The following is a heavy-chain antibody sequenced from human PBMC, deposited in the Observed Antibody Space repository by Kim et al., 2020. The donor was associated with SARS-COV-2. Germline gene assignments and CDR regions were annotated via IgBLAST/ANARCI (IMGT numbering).Heavy chain of an antibody. V-gene: IGHV3-48*03. D-gene: IGHD3-10*01. CDR3: AVLYGSGSYQPKDLRYYYYYGVDV. CDR2: ISSSGSTI. CDR1: GFTFSSYE. Sequence: GGSLRLSCAASGFTFSSYEMNWVRQAPGKGLEWVSYISSSGSTIYYADSVKGRFTISRDNTKNSLYLQMNSLRAEDTAVYYCAVLYGSGSYQPKDLRYYYYYGVDVWGQGTTLLVFS. J-gene: IGHJ6*02.